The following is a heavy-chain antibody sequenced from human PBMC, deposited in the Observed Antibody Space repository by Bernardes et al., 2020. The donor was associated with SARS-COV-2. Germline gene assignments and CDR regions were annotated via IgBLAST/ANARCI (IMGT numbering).Heavy chain of an antibody. CDR2: IKQDGSEK. D-gene: IGHD1-1*01. V-gene: IGHV3-7*01. J-gene: IGHJ4*02. CDR1: GFTFSSYW. CDR3: ARATAGPYLGLDY. Sequence: GSLRLSCAASGFTFSSYWISWVRPAPGKGLEWVANIKQDGSEKYYVDSVKGRFTISRDNAKNSLYLQMNSLRAEDTAVYYCARATAGPYLGLDYWGQGTLVTVSS.